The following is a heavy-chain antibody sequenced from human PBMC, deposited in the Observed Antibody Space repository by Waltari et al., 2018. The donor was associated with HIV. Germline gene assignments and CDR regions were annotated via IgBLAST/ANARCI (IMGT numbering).Heavy chain of an antibody. D-gene: IGHD3-10*01. CDR2: ISSSSSYI. CDR1: GFTFSSYS. J-gene: IGHJ4*02. Sequence: EVQLVESGGGLVKPGGSLRLSCAASGFTFSSYSMNWVRQAPGTGLEWVSSISSSSSYIYYADSVKGRFTISRDNAKNSLYLQMNSLRAEDTAVYYCARDHRVRGVIITGYFDYWGQGTLVTVSS. V-gene: IGHV3-21*01. CDR3: ARDHRVRGVIITGYFDY.